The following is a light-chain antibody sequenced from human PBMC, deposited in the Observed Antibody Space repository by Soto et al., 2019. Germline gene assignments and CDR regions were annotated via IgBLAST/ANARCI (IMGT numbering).Light chain of an antibody. CDR3: QHYDSSPGFT. CDR1: QSFHTNY. CDR2: GAS. J-gene: IGKJ4*01. V-gene: IGKV3-20*01. Sequence: EIVLTQSPATMPLSPGERATLSCRASQSFHTNYLAWYQHRPGQAPRLLIYGASIRASGIPERFSGRGSGTDFTLTISRLEPEDSAVYYCQHYDSSPGFTFGGGTKMEIK.